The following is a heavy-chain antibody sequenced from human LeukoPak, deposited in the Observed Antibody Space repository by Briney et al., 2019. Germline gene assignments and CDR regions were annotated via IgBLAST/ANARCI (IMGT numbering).Heavy chain of an antibody. CDR2: INTDNGNT. CDR3: APLIGAYFDY. Sequence: GASVTVSCKTSGYTFTNHPMHWMRQAPGQRLEWMGWINTDNGNTKYSQKFLGRVAFTRDTSASTAYMELNSLTSEDTSVYYCAPLIGAYFDYWGQGTLVTVSS. D-gene: IGHD3-22*01. CDR1: GYTFTNHP. J-gene: IGHJ4*02. V-gene: IGHV1-3*04.